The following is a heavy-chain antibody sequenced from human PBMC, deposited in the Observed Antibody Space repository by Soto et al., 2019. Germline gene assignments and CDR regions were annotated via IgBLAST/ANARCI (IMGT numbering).Heavy chain of an antibody. CDR1: GFTFSSYG. V-gene: IGHV3-30*18. J-gene: IGHJ4*02. CDR2: ISYDGSNK. Sequence: QVQLVESGGGVVQPGRSLRLSCAASGFTFSSYGMHWVRQAPGKGLEWVAVISYDGSNKYYADSVKGRFTISRDNSKNTLYLQMNSLRAEDMAVYYCAKARARYSSSPNFDYWGQGTLVTVSS. CDR3: AKARARYSSSPNFDY. D-gene: IGHD6-6*01.